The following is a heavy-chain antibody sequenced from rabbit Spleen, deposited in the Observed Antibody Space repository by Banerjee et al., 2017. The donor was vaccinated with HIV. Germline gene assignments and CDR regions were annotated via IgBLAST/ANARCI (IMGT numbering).Heavy chain of an antibody. CDR2: IYTAGGST. CDR3: ARDGAGGSYFAL. V-gene: IGHV1S45*01. Sequence: QEQLVESGGGLVKPEGSLTLTCTASGFSFSDIHWISWVRQAPGKGLEWIAYIYTAGGSTYYASWAKGRFTITRSTRLNTVILQMTSLTAADTATYFCARDGAGGSYFALWGQGTLVTVS. CDR1: GFSFSDIHW. D-gene: IGHD8-1*01. J-gene: IGHJ3*01.